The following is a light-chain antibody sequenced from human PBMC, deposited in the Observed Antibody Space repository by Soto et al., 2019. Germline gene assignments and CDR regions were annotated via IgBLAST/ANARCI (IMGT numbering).Light chain of an antibody. CDR2: DAS. Sequence: VLTQSPATLSLSPGERATLACRASLNVNSYLAWYQQKPGQAPRLLIYDASNRAAGIPARFSGSGSGTDFTLTISSLEPEDFATYYCHQRQYWPPITFGQGTRLEIK. CDR1: LNVNSY. CDR3: HQRQYWPPIT. J-gene: IGKJ5*01. V-gene: IGKV3-11*01.